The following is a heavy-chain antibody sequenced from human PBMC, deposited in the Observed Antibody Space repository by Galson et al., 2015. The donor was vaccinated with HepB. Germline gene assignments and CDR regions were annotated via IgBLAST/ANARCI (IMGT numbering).Heavy chain of an antibody. Sequence: SLRLSCAASGFTFSDYYMSWIRQSPGKGQEWVSYISSSSSTIYYADSVKGRFTISRDNAKNSLYLQMNSLRDEDTAVYYCARDPKRRAAVGATRRDYYGMDVWGQGTTVTVSS. J-gene: IGHJ6*02. D-gene: IGHD1-26*01. V-gene: IGHV3-11*04. CDR1: GFTFSDYY. CDR3: ARDPKRRAAVGATRRDYYGMDV. CDR2: ISSSSSTI.